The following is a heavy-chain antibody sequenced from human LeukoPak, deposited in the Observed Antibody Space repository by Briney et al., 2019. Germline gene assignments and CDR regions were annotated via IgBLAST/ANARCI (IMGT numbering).Heavy chain of an antibody. Sequence: GGSLRLSCAASGFTFSSYAMSWVRQTPGKGLVWVSVISSDGNITSYADSVKGRFTISRDDSKNTLYLQMNSLRAEDTAVYYCAKAPGRSGYFPHYYYYMDVWGKGTTVTVSS. J-gene: IGHJ6*03. D-gene: IGHD3-3*01. V-gene: IGHV3-23*01. CDR2: ISSDGNIT. CDR3: AKAPGRSGYFPHYYYYMDV. CDR1: GFTFSSYA.